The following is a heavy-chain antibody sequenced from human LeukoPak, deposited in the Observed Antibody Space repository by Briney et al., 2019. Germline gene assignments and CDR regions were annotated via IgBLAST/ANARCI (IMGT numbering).Heavy chain of an antibody. CDR1: GGSLSTYY. Sequence: SETLSLTRTVSGGSLSTYYWSWIRQPPGKGLEWIGHIYSSDTTNYNPPLKSRVTISADTSKNQFFLKVNSVTAADTAVYYCARDLHSSGPDYWGQGNLVTVSS. CDR2: IYSSDTT. D-gene: IGHD5-18*01. V-gene: IGHV4-59*01. CDR3: ARDLHSSGPDY. J-gene: IGHJ4*02.